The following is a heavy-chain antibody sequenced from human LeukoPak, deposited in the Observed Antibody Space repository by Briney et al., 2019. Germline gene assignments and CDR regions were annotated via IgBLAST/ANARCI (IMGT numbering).Heavy chain of an antibody. CDR2: ISYDGSNK. CDR3: ARDGAPYYDILTGYLYHFFDY. J-gene: IGHJ4*02. V-gene: IGHV3-30*03. Sequence: GGSLRLSCAASGFTFSSYGMHWVRQAPGKGLEWVAVISYDGSNKYYADSVKGRFTISRDNSKNTLYLQMNSLRAEDTAVYYCARDGAPYYDILTGYLYHFFDYWGQGTLVTVSS. CDR1: GFTFSSYG. D-gene: IGHD3-9*01.